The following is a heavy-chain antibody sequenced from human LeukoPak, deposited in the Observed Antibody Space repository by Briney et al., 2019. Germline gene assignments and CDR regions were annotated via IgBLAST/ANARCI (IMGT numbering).Heavy chain of an antibody. Sequence: GGSLRLFCAASGFTFSSYWMSWVRQAPGKGLEWVANIKQDGSEKYYVDSVKGRFTISRDNAKNSLYLQLNSLRAEDTAVYYCAREGITAAADYWGQGTLVTVSS. J-gene: IGHJ4*02. CDR3: AREGITAAADY. V-gene: IGHV3-7*01. D-gene: IGHD6-13*01. CDR2: IKQDGSEK. CDR1: GFTFSSYW.